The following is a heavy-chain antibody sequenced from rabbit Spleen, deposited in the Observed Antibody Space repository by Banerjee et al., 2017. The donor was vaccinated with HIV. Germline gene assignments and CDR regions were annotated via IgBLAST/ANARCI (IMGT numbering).Heavy chain of an antibody. CDR1: GFDFSTNYD. CDR2: IYGGGSGST. Sequence: QEQLVESGGGLVQPEGSLTLTCKASGFDFSTNYDMCWVRQAPGKGPEWIACIYGGGSGSTYYASWAKGRFTCSKTSSTTVTLQMTSLTAADTATYFCVRDAGSSFSTYGMDLWGPGTLVTVS. CDR3: VRDAGSSFSTYGMDL. D-gene: IGHD8-1*01. V-gene: IGHV1S45*01. J-gene: IGHJ6*01.